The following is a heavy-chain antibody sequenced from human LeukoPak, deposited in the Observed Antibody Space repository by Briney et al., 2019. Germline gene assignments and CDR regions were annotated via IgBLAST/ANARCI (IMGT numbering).Heavy chain of an antibody. V-gene: IGHV1-46*01. CDR3: AREEARDGSTGYYFDY. D-gene: IGHD5-24*01. CDR1: GYTFINYH. J-gene: IGHJ4*02. Sequence: SVKVSCKASGYTFINYHIHWVRQAPGQGIEWMGMINPRYASTAYAQHFQARLTMTTHMSTTTVYMELSSLRSEDTAVYYCAREEARDGSTGYYFDYWGQGTLLTVSS. CDR2: INPRYAST.